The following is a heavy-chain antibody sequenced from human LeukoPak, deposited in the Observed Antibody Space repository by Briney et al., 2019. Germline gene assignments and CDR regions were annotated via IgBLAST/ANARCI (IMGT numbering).Heavy chain of an antibody. Sequence: AGGSLRLSCAASGFTFSSYAMSWVRQAPGKGLEWVSAISGSGGSTYYADSVKGRFTISRDNSKNTLYLQMNSLRAEDTAVYYCARQREQLGANWFDPWGQGTLVTVSS. CDR1: GFTFSSYA. D-gene: IGHD6-13*01. V-gene: IGHV3-23*01. J-gene: IGHJ5*02. CDR2: ISGSGGST. CDR3: ARQREQLGANWFDP.